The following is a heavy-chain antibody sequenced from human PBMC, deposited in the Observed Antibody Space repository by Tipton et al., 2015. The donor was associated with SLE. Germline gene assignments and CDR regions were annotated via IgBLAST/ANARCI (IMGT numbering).Heavy chain of an antibody. CDR1: GFSISSGYY. CDR3: ARESGVSDAFDI. V-gene: IGHV4-38-2*02. D-gene: IGHD2-8*01. J-gene: IGHJ3*02. CDR2: IYHSGNT. Sequence: GLVKPSETLSLTCTVSGFSISSGYYWGWIRQPPGKGLEWIGTIYHSGNTYYNPSLKSRLTLSVDTSKNQFSLKLRSVTAADTAVYYCARESGVSDAFDIWGQGTMVTVSS.